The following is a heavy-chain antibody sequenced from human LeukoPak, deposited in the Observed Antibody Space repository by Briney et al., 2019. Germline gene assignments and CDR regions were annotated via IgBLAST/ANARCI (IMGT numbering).Heavy chain of an antibody. Sequence: GASVKVSCKASGYTFTSYAMHWVRQAPGQRLEWMGWINAGNGNTKYSQKFQGRVTITRDTSASTAYMELSSLRSEDTAVYYCARAHSTVTLYYYYYYGMDVWGQGTTVTVSS. D-gene: IGHD4-17*01. CDR2: INAGNGNT. CDR1: GYTFTSYA. V-gene: IGHV1-3*01. CDR3: ARAHSTVTLYYYYYYGMDV. J-gene: IGHJ6*02.